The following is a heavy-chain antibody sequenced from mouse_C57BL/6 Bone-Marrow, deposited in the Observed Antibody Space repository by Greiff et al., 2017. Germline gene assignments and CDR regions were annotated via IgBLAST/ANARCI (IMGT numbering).Heavy chain of an antibody. J-gene: IGHJ3*01. CDR1: GFTFSSYG. CDR3: ARLPNYYGSSYGWFAY. Sequence: EVQLVESGGDLVKPGGSLKLSCAASGFTFSSYGMSWVRQTPDKRLGWVATISSGGSYTYYPDSVKGRFTISRDNAKNTLYLQMSSLKSEDTAMYYCARLPNYYGSSYGWFAYWGQGTLVTVSA. CDR2: ISSGGSYT. V-gene: IGHV5-6*01. D-gene: IGHD1-1*01.